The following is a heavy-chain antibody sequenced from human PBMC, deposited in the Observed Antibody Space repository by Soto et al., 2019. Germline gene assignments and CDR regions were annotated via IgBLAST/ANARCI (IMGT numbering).Heavy chain of an antibody. CDR1: GGSFSGYY. D-gene: IGHD6-13*01. J-gene: IGHJ5*02. CDR3: ARGKQQLPRWENWFDP. CDR2: INHSGST. V-gene: IGHV4-34*01. Sequence: PSETLSLTCAVYGGSFSGYYWSWIRQPPGKGLEWIGEINHSGSTNYNPSLKSRVTISVDTSKNQFSLKLSSVTAADTAVYYCARGKQQLPRWENWFDPWGQGTLVTVS.